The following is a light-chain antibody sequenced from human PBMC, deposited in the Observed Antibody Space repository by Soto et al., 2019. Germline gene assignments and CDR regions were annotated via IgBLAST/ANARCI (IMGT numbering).Light chain of an antibody. Sequence: EIEMTQSPATLSVSPVERATLSCRASQSVSSYLAWYQQKPGQAPRLLIYGASTRANGIPARFSGSGSGTEFSLTISRLQSEDFAVYYCHQYNNWPTFGQGTKVEIK. CDR3: HQYNNWPT. V-gene: IGKV3-15*01. CDR1: QSVSSY. J-gene: IGKJ1*01. CDR2: GAS.